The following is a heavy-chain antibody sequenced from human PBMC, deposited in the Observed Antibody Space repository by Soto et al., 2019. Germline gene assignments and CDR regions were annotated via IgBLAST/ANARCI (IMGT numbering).Heavy chain of an antibody. V-gene: IGHV3-30*18. Sequence: QVQLVESGGGVVQPGTSLRLSCEASGFAFNKFGMHWVRQAPGKGLEWVAFISYDGSYQYYADSLQGRLTITSDNSMNTLHMQLNSLRREDTAVYYCAKGGEVGGVLGDHWGQGTLVTVSS. CDR3: AKGGEVGGVLGDH. CDR2: ISYDGSYQ. D-gene: IGHD1-26*01. J-gene: IGHJ4*02. CDR1: GFAFNKFG.